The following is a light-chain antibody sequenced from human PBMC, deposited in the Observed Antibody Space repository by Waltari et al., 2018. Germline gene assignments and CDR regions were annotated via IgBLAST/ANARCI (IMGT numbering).Light chain of an antibody. J-gene: IGKJ1*01. V-gene: IGKV3-11*01. CDR2: DAS. CDR1: QSVSNS. CDR3: QQRGNWPRT. Sequence: EIVLTQSPATLSLSPGERATLSCRASQSVSNSLAWYQQRPGQAPRLLIYDASKRATGTPARFGGSGSGTDFTLTISSLEPEDFAIYYCQQRGNWPRTFGQGTKVEI.